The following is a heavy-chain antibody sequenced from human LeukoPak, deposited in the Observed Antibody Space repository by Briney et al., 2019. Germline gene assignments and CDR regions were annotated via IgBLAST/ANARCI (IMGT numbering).Heavy chain of an antibody. Sequence: TESLSLTCIVSGGSLSRVTYYTSRSHPSPRNTQHTSRNIPYTRNTNYNHPLISKDTISLDSSKNQISLKLSSVTAADTAVYYCARNTSSSPWFDPWGQGTLVTVSS. D-gene: IGHD6-6*01. V-gene: IGHV4-61*01. CDR2: IPYTRNT. CDR1: GGSLSRVTYY. J-gene: IGHJ5*02. CDR3: ARNTSSSPWFDP.